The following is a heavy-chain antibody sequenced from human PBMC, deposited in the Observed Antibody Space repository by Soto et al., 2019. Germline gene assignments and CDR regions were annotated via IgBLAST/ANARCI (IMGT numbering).Heavy chain of an antibody. J-gene: IGHJ6*03. CDR3: AASKRGYDLDYYYCYMDV. V-gene: IGHV1-58*01. CDR2: IVVGSGNT. Sequence: VKGSCKASGLTFTSSVVQWVRLARGQRLEWIGWIVVGSGNTNYAQKFQERVTITRDMSTSTAYMELSSLRSEDTAVYYCAASKRGYDLDYYYCYMDVWGKGTTVTVSS. CDR1: GLTFTSSV. D-gene: IGHD5-12*01.